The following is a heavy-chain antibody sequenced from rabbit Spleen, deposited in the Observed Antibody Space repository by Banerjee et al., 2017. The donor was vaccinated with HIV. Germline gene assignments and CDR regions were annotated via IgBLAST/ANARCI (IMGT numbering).Heavy chain of an antibody. V-gene: IGHV1S40*01. CDR2: IDSGSSGFT. CDR1: GVSFSSNYY. CDR3: ARDTSSSFSSYGMAL. D-gene: IGHD1-1*01. Sequence: QSLEESGGGLVQPEGSLTLTCTASGVSFSSNYYMCWVRQAPGKGLEWIACIDSGSSGFTYFATWAKGRFTISKTSSTTVTLQMTSLTAADTATYFCARDTSSSFSSYGMALWGPGTLVTVS. J-gene: IGHJ6*01.